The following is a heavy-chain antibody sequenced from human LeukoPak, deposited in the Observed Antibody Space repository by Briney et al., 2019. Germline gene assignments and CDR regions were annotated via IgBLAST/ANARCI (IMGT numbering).Heavy chain of an antibody. CDR3: ARERKLRGGEFDY. Sequence: GGSLRLSCAASGFIFSNYAMSWVRQAPGKGLEWVSGISGSGGSTYYADSVKGRFTISRDNAKNSLCLQMNSLRAEDTAVYYCARERKLRGGEFDYWGQGTLVTVSS. V-gene: IGHV3-23*01. CDR1: GFIFSNYA. D-gene: IGHD3-10*01. CDR2: ISGSGGST. J-gene: IGHJ4*02.